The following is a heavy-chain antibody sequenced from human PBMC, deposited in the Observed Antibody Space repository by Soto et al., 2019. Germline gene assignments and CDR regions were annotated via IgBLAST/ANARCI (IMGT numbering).Heavy chain of an antibody. CDR3: VRDQYSGDDFAL. D-gene: IGHD5-12*01. J-gene: IGHJ5*02. V-gene: IGHV4-30-4*01. CDR1: GASIAGGSYY. Sequence: SETLSLTCSVSGASIAGGSYYWSWVRQPPGKGLEWIGYIPSRGRPFYNPSLTSRGTISADSSKNQLSLQLTSVTAAYTAVYYCVRDQYSGDDFALWGPGNVVT. CDR2: IPSRGRP.